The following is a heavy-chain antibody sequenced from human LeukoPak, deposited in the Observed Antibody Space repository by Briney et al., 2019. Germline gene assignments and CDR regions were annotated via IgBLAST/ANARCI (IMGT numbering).Heavy chain of an antibody. V-gene: IGHV3-66*01. CDR2: IYSGGIT. Sequence: GGSLRLSCAASGFTVSTNYMSWVRQAPGKGLEWVSVIYSGGITYYAASVKGRFTISRDNSRNTLYLEVNSLRTDDTAVYYCARGPGLAMGKGYFDYCGQGTLVTVSS. J-gene: IGHJ4*02. CDR1: GFTVSTNY. D-gene: IGHD5-18*01. CDR3: ARGPGLAMGKGYFDY.